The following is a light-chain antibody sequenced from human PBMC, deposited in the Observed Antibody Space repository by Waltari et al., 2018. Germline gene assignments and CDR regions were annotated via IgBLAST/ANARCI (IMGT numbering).Light chain of an antibody. Sequence: YVLAQPPSGSVAPGKTATITCGGNHFGGKSVHCYQRKPGQAPVLVIYYDDSRPSGIPERFSGSTSGDTATLTISGVEAGDEADYFCQVWESSTEVLFGGGTKLTVL. J-gene: IGLJ2*01. CDR1: HFGGKS. V-gene: IGLV3-21*01. CDR2: YDD. CDR3: QVWESSTEVL.